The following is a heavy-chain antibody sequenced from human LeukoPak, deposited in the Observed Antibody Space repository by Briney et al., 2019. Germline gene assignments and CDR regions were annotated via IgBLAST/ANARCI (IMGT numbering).Heavy chain of an antibody. V-gene: IGHV3-74*01. CDR2: INSDGSST. D-gene: IGHD5-24*01. J-gene: IGHJ6*03. CDR1: GFTFSCYW. Sequence: GGSLRLSCAASGFTFSCYWMHWVRQAPGKGLVWVSRINSDGSSTSYADSVKGRFTISRDNAKNTLYLQMNSLRAEDTAVYYCARDKNRSGDGKPYYYYYMDVWGKGTTVTVSS. CDR3: ARDKNRSGDGKPYYYYYMDV.